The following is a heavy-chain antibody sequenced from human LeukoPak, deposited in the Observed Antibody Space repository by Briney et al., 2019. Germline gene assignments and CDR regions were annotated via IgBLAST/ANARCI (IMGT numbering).Heavy chain of an antibody. CDR3: AKIYGSGSYTGEYYFDY. Sequence: GGSLRLSCAASGFTFSSYGMHWVRQAPGKGLDWVAFIRYDGSNKYYVDSVKGRFTISRDNSKNTLYLQMNSLRAEDTAVYYCAKIYGSGSYTGEYYFDYWGQGTLVTVSS. D-gene: IGHD3-10*01. J-gene: IGHJ4*02. CDR2: IRYDGSNK. V-gene: IGHV3-30*02. CDR1: GFTFSSYG.